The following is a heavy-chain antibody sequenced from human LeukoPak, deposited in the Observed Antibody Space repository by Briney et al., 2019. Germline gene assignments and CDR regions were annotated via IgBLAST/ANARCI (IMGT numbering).Heavy chain of an antibody. CDR1: GYIFPTYW. Sequence: GESLKLSCKGSGYIFPTYWIGWVRQMPGKGLEWMGIIYPGDSDTRYSPSFQGQVTISADRSISTAYLQWTSLKASDAAMYYCARPGSGTIGIDYSGQRTLVTVSS. CDR3: ARPGSGTIGIDY. J-gene: IGHJ4*02. CDR2: IYPGDSDT. V-gene: IGHV5-51*01. D-gene: IGHD3-10*01.